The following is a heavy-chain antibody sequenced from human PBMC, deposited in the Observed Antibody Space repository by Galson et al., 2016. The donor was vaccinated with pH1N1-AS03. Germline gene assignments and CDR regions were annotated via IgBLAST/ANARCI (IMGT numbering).Heavy chain of an antibody. CDR2: ISHSGIT. V-gene: IGHV4-34*01. Sequence: SETLSLTCTVSGGSLTDYQWSWIRQSPGKGLEWIGEISHSGITDYNPSLKSRVSISVDTSRDQFSLNLSSMTPADAAVYYCARGNPFLGSSWYEDSWGQGTLVIVSS. CDR1: GGSLTDYQ. J-gene: IGHJ4*02. CDR3: ARGNPFLGSSWYEDS. D-gene: IGHD6-13*01.